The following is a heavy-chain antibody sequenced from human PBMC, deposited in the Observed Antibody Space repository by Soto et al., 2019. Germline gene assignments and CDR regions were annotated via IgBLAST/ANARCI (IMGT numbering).Heavy chain of an antibody. J-gene: IGHJ6*02. CDR1: GGSFSGYY. V-gene: IGHV4-34*01. CDR3: ARGPMDV. CDR2: INHSGST. Sequence: SETLSLTCAVYGGSFSGYYWSWIRQPPGKGLEWIGEINHSGSTNYNPSLKSRVTISVDNAKNTLYLQMNSLRAEDTAVYYCARGPMDVWGQGTTVTVSS.